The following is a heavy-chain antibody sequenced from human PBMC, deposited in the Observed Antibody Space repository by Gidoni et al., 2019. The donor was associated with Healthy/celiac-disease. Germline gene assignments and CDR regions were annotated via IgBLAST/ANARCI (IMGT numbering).Heavy chain of an antibody. J-gene: IGHJ4*02. Sequence: QVQLQQWGAGLLKPSETLSLTCAVYGGSFSGYYWSWIRQPPGKGLEWIGEINHSGSTNYNPSLKSRVTISVDTSKNQFSLKLSSVTAADTAVYYCARDGRAVAGDGNYFDYWGQGTLVTVSS. V-gene: IGHV4-34*01. CDR3: ARDGRAVAGDGNYFDY. CDR1: GGSFSGYY. D-gene: IGHD6-19*01. CDR2: INHSGST.